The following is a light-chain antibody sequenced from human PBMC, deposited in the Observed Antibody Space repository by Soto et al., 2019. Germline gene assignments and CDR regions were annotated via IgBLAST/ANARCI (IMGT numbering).Light chain of an antibody. CDR3: QQYNSYSWT. Sequence: DIQMTQSPSTLSASVGDRVTITCRASQSISSWLAWYQQKTGKAPKLLIYKASSLESGVPSRFSGSGSGTEFTLTIRSLQNDEFATYYCQQYNSYSWTFGQWTKVDI. J-gene: IGKJ1*01. V-gene: IGKV1-5*03. CDR2: KAS. CDR1: QSISSW.